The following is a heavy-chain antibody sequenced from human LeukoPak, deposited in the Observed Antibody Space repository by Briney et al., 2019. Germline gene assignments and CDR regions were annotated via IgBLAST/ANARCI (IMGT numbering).Heavy chain of an antibody. J-gene: IGHJ6*02. CDR1: GFTFSSYW. Sequence: GWSLRLSCAASGFTFSSYWMNWARQAPGKGLEWVASINHNGNVNYYVDSMKGRFTISRDNAKNSPYLQMSNLRAEDTAVYFCARGGGLDVWGQGATVTVSS. D-gene: IGHD3-16*01. CDR2: INHNGNVN. V-gene: IGHV3-7*03. CDR3: ARGGGLDV.